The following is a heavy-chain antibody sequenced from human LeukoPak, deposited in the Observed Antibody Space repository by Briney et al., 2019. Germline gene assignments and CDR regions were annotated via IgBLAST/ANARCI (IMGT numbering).Heavy chain of an antibody. CDR2: TYNSWRS. Sequence: SETLSLTCTVSGGSISSSSSYWGWIRQPPGKGLEWIGTTYNSWRSYYNPSLKSRVTISGDTSKNQFSLKVTSVTPADAAVYYSAIFSGYTYGYDYWGQGTLVTVSS. D-gene: IGHD5-18*01. J-gene: IGHJ4*02. CDR1: GGSISSSSSY. V-gene: IGHV4-39*01. CDR3: AIFSGYTYGYDY.